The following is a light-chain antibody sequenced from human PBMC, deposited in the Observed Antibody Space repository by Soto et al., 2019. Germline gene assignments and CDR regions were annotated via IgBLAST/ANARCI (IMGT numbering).Light chain of an antibody. CDR3: SSYAGSNIV. CDR2: EVS. J-gene: IGLJ2*01. CDR1: SSDVGGYNY. Sequence: QSVLTQPPSASGSPGQSVTISCTGTSSDVGGYNYVSWYQQHPGKAPKLMNYEVSKRPSGVPDRFSGSKSGNTASLTVSGLQAEDEGDYYCSSYAGSNIVFGGGTKLTVL. V-gene: IGLV2-8*01.